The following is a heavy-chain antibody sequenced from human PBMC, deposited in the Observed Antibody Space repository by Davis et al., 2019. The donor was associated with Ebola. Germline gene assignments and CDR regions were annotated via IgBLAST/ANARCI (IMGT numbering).Heavy chain of an antibody. CDR3: VTGSRREIEYLYQ. V-gene: IGHV1-69*06. D-gene: IGHD1-26*01. CDR1: GGTFSSY. Sequence: AASVKVSCKASGGTFSSYSWVRQAPGQGFEWMGGIITVFGTPNYAQKFQGRVTMTEDTSTDTAYMELTSLRSEDTAVFYCVTGSRREIEYLYQWGQGTLVTVSS. CDR2: IITVFGTP. J-gene: IGHJ1*01.